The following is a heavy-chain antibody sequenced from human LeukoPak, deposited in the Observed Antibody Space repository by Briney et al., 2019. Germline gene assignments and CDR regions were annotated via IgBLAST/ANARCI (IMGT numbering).Heavy chain of an antibody. CDR1: GFTFSSYW. J-gene: IGHJ3*02. CDR3: ARDGYGDYGDAFDI. Sequence: GGSLRLSCAASGFTFSSYWMSWVRQAPGKGLEWVANIKQDGSEKYYVDSVKGRFTISRDNAKNSLYLQMNSLRAEDTAVYYCARDGYGDYGDAFDIWGQGTMVTVSS. CDR2: IKQDGSEK. V-gene: IGHV3-7*01. D-gene: IGHD4-17*01.